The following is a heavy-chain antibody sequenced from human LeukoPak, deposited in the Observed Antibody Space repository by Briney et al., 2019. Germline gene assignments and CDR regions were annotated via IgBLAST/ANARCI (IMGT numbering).Heavy chain of an antibody. CDR3: ARGNEYTWWQ. Sequence: SETLSLTCTVSDGSIKTNYWWTWVRQPPGKGLEWIGETWHSGSSTNYNPSLKGRVTISVDKPKSQFSLKLTSVTAADTAIYYCARGNEYTWWQWSQGTLVTVSS. J-gene: IGHJ4*02. V-gene: IGHV4-4*02. CDR2: TWHSGSST. CDR1: DGSIKTNYW. D-gene: IGHD2-15*01.